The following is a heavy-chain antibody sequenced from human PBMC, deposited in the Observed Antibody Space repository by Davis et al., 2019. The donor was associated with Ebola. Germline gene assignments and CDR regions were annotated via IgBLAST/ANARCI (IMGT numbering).Heavy chain of an antibody. Sequence: GESLKISCAASGFTFSSYSMNWVRQAPGKGLEWVSSISSSSSYIYYADSVKGRFTISRDNAKNSLYLQMNSLRAEDTAVYYCARGRRSRGFDPWGQGTLVTVSS. V-gene: IGHV3-21*01. J-gene: IGHJ5*02. CDR1: GFTFSSYS. CDR2: ISSSSSYI. CDR3: ARGRRSRGFDP.